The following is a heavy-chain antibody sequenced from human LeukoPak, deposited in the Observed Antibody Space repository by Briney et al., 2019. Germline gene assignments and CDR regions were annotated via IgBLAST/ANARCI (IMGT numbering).Heavy chain of an antibody. V-gene: IGHV3-48*04. CDR2: ISSSGSTI. CDR3: ARAFHGAFDI. J-gene: IGHJ3*02. Sequence: GGSLRLSCAASGFTFSSYSMNWVRQAPGKGLEWVSYISSSGSTIYYADSVKGRFTISRDNAKNSLYLQMNSLRAEDTAVYYCARAFHGAFDIWGQGTMVTVSS. CDR1: GFTFSSYS. D-gene: IGHD3-3*02.